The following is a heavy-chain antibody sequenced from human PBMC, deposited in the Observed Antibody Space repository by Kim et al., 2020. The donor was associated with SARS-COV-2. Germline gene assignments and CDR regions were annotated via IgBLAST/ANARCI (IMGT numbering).Heavy chain of an antibody. CDR3: ASTPDVGGYYFFFDY. J-gene: IGHJ4*02. V-gene: IGHV1-46*01. D-gene: IGHD3-22*01. Sequence: ASVKVSCKASGYTFTSYYMHWVRQAPGQGLEWMGIINPSGGSTSYAQKFQGRVTMTRDTSTSTVYMELSSLRSEDTAVYYCASTPDVGGYYFFFDYWGQGTLVTVSS. CDR2: INPSGGST. CDR1: GYTFTSYY.